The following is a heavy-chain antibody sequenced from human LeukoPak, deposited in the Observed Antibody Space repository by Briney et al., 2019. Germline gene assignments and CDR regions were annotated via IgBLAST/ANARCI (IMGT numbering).Heavy chain of an antibody. J-gene: IGHJ4*02. CDR1: RFTSSSYW. V-gene: IGHV3-7*01. Sequence: GGSLRLSCAASRFTSSSYWMSWVRQAPGKGLEWVANIKQDGSEKYYVDSVKGRFTISRDNAKNSLYLQMNSLRAEDTAVYYCARGFVPAAIWGQGTLVTVSS. D-gene: IGHD2-2*01. CDR2: IKQDGSEK. CDR3: ARGFVPAAI.